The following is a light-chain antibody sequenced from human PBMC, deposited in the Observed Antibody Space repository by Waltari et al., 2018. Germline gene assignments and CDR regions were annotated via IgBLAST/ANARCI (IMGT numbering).Light chain of an antibody. CDR1: QSVSSN. Sequence: EIAMTQSPATLSVSPGERATLSCRASQSVSSNLACYQQKPGQAPRLLIYGASTRATGIPASVSGSGSGTEFTLTISSLQSEEFAVYYCQQYNNWPPSWTFGQGTKVEIK. V-gene: IGKV3-15*01. CDR2: GAS. CDR3: QQYNNWPPSWT. J-gene: IGKJ1*01.